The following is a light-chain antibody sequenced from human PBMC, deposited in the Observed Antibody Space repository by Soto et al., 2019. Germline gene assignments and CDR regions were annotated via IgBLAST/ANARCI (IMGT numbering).Light chain of an antibody. CDR1: SRDVGGNKY. Sequence: QFVLAQPASVFGSPGQSMTISCTGTSRDVGGNKYVSWYQQHPGKAPKLIIYDVSNRASGVSDRFSGSKSGNTASLTISGLQAEDEADYYCSSYTSTTSSTVFGPGTKVT. CDR2: DVS. V-gene: IGLV2-14*01. J-gene: IGLJ1*01. CDR3: SSYTSTTSSTV.